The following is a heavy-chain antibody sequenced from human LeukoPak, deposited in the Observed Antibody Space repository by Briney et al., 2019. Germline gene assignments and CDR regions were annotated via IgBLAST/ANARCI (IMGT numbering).Heavy chain of an antibody. D-gene: IGHD3-22*01. CDR2: IYTSGST. CDR3: ARDRYDSVYNWFDP. J-gene: IGHJ5*02. Sequence: SETLSLTCTVSGGSISSYYWSWIRQPAGKGLEWIGRIYTSGSTNYNPSLKSRVTMSVDTSKNQFSLKLSSVTAADTAVYYCARDRYDSVYNWFDPWGQGTLVTVSS. CDR1: GGSISSYY. V-gene: IGHV4-4*07.